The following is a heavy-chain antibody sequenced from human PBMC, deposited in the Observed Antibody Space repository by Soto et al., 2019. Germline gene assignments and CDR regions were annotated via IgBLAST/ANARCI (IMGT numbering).Heavy chain of an antibody. Sequence: PGESLKISCKGSGYSFTSYWIGWVRQMPGKGLEWMGIIYPGDSDTRYGPSFQGQVTISADKSISTAYLQWSSLKASDTAMYYCARKSDTAMDAFDIWGQGTMVTVSS. CDR2: IYPGDSDT. J-gene: IGHJ3*02. D-gene: IGHD5-18*01. V-gene: IGHV5-51*01. CDR1: GYSFTSYW. CDR3: ARKSDTAMDAFDI.